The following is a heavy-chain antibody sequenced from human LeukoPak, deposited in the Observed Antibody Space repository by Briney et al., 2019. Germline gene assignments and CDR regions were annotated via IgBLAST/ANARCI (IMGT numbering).Heavy chain of an antibody. CDR2: IYHSGST. CDR3: ARDRIFEH. CDR1: GGSVRNSHW. Sequence: SETLSLTCAVSGGSVRNSHWWSWVRQPPGKGLEWIGEIYHSGSTNYSPSLNSRVSISIDTSKNQLPLKLSSVTAADTAVYYCARDRIFEHWGQGTLVIVSS. V-gene: IGHV4-4*02. D-gene: IGHD2-21*01. J-gene: IGHJ4*02.